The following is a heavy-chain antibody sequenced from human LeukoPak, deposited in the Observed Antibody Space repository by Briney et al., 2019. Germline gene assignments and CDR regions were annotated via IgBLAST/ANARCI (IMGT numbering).Heavy chain of an antibody. Sequence: GGSLRLSCAASGFTFSNAWMNWVRRAPGKGLEWVGRIKSKTDGGTTDYAAPVKGRFTISRDDSKNTLYLQMNSLKTEDTAVYYCTTEHHPYCGGDCYGKFDYWGQGTLVTVSS. CDR1: GFTFSNAW. D-gene: IGHD2-21*02. V-gene: IGHV3-15*07. CDR2: IKSKTDGGTT. J-gene: IGHJ4*02. CDR3: TTEHHPYCGGDCYGKFDY.